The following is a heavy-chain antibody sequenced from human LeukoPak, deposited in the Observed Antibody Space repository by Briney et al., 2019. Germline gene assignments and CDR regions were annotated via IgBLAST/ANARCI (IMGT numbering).Heavy chain of an antibody. V-gene: IGHV3-64*01. J-gene: IGHJ3*02. CDR1: GFTFSSYA. CDR2: ISSNGGSK. CDR3: ATDNGGNSNAFDI. Sequence: PGGSLRLSCAAYGFTFSSYAMHWVRQAPGKGLEYVSTISSNGGSKYYANSVKGRFAISRDNSKNTLYLQMGSLRPEDMAVYYCATDNGGNSNAFDIWGQGTMVTVSS. D-gene: IGHD4-23*01.